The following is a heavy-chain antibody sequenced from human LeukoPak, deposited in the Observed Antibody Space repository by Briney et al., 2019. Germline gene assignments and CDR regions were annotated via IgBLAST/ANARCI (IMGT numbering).Heavy chain of an antibody. V-gene: IGHV3-9*01. CDR1: GFTFDDYA. CDR2: ISWNSGSI. Sequence: PGGSLRLSCAASGFTFDDYAMHWVRQAPGKGLEWVSGISWNSGSIGYADSVKGRFTISRDNSKNTLYLQMNSLRAEDTAVYYCARGFSHWFYYYYYMDVWGKGTTVTVSS. D-gene: IGHD3-9*01. CDR3: ARGFSHWFYYYYYMDV. J-gene: IGHJ6*03.